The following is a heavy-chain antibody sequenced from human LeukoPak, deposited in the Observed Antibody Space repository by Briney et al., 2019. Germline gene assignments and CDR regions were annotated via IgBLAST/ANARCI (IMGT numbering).Heavy chain of an antibody. Sequence: PGGSLRLSCAASGFTFSNDVMNWVRQAPGKGLEWVAFIRYDGSNKYYADSVKGRFTISRDNSKNTLYLQMNSLRAEDTAVYYCAKDETSQNYYGSGSYYKNGGYFDYWGQGTLVTVSS. J-gene: IGHJ4*02. CDR3: AKDETSQNYYGSGSYYKNGGYFDY. D-gene: IGHD3-10*01. CDR2: IRYDGSNK. V-gene: IGHV3-30*02. CDR1: GFTFSNDV.